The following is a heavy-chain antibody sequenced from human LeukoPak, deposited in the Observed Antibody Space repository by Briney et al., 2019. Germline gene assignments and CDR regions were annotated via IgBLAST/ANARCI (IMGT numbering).Heavy chain of an antibody. CDR2: MNPNSGNT. D-gene: IGHD2-8*01. V-gene: IGHV1-8*01. CDR1: GYTFTSYD. Sequence: ASVKVSCKASGYTFTSYDINWVRQATGQGLEWMGWMNPNSGNTGYAQKFQGRVTMTRNTSISTAYMELSSLRSEDTAVYYCARGSYCTNGVCLYYYYYYMDVWGKGTTVTASS. CDR3: ARGSYCTNGVCLYYYYYYMDV. J-gene: IGHJ6*03.